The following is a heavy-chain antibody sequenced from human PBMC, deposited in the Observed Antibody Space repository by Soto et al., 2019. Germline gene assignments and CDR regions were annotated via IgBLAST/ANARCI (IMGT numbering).Heavy chain of an antibody. D-gene: IGHD4-17*01. CDR1: GFTFSSYA. J-gene: IGHJ6*02. CDR3: ARDQWVGIRAAVNDYYYYGMDV. Sequence: GGSLRLSCAASGFTFSSYAMSWVRQAPGKGLEWVSAISGSGGSTYYADSVKGRFTISRDNSKNTLYLQMNSLRAEDTAVYYCARDQWVGIRAAVNDYYYYGMDVWGQGTTVTVSS. CDR2: ISGSGGST. V-gene: IGHV3-23*01.